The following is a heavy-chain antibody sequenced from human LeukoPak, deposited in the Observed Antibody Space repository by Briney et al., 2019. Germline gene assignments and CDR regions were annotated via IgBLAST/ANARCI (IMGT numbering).Heavy chain of an antibody. Sequence: GGSLRLSCAASGFTFSSYAMHWVRQAPGKGLEWVAVISYDGSNKYYADSVKGRFTISRDNSKNTLYLQMNSLRAEDTAVYYCARVMSPPHYYYMDVWGKGTTVTVSS. D-gene: IGHD3-16*01. CDR3: ARVMSPPHYYYMDV. CDR2: ISYDGSNK. V-gene: IGHV3-30*01. J-gene: IGHJ6*03. CDR1: GFTFSSYA.